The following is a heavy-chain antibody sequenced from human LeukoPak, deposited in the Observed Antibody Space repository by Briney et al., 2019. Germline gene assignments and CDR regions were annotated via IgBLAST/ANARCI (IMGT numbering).Heavy chain of an antibody. CDR2: IYPGDSDT. CDR3: ARVVTFGGVIVYFDY. V-gene: IGHV5-51*01. D-gene: IGHD3-16*02. Sequence: GESLKISCKGSGYSFTSYWISWVRQMPGKGLEWIGIIYPGDSDTRYSPSFQGQVTISADKSISTAYLQWSSLKASDTAMYYCARVVTFGGVIVYFDYWGQGTLVTVSS. J-gene: IGHJ4*02. CDR1: GYSFTSYW.